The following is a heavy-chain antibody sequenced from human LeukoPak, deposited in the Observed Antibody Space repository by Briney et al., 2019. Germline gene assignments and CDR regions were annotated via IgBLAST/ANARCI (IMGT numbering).Heavy chain of an antibody. J-gene: IGHJ4*02. D-gene: IGHD3-16*01. CDR2: IKQDGSEK. CDR1: GFTFSSYW. Sequence: GGSLRLSCAASGFTFSSYWMSWVRQAPGKGLEWVANIKQDGSEKYYVDSVKGRFTISRDNAKNSLYLQMNSLRAEDTAVYYCARGKRQDGYVYTRRSTYSFDYWGQGTLVTVSS. V-gene: IGHV3-7*01. CDR3: ARGKRQDGYVYTRRSTYSFDY.